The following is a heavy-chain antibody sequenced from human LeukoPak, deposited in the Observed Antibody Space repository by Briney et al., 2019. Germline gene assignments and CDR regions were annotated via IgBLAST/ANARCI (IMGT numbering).Heavy chain of an antibody. CDR1: GYSFTTFW. D-gene: IGHD2-21*02. J-gene: IGHJ4*02. CDR3: ARRAYCGGDCYNDF. CDR2: IYPDDSDT. V-gene: IGHV5-51*01. Sequence: GESLKFSCKGSGYSFTTFWIGWVRQMPGKGLEWTRLIYPDDSDTTYSPSFQGQVTISADKSISTAYLQWSSLKASDTAMYYCARRAYCGGDCYNDFWGQGTLVTVSS.